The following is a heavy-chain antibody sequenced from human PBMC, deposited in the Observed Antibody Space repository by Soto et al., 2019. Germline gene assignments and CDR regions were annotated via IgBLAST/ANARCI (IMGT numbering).Heavy chain of an antibody. CDR3: ARAIVGPTTTGWLDP. Sequence: GASVKVSCKASGYTFTSYGVSWVRQAPGQGLEWMGWIRAYTGYTNYAQKFQGRVTITADESTSTAYMELSSLRFEDTAVYYCARAIVGPTTTGWLDPWGQGTLVTVS. D-gene: IGHD1-26*01. J-gene: IGHJ5*02. CDR2: IRAYTGYT. V-gene: IGHV1-18*04. CDR1: GYTFTSYG.